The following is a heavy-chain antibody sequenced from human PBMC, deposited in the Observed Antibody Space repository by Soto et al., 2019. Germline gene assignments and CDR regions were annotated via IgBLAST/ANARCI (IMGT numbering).Heavy chain of an antibody. V-gene: IGHV4-30-4*02. CDR3: ARGEYSSSWYRYYGMDL. J-gene: IGHJ6*02. CDR2: IYYSGST. Sequence: PSETLSLTCTVSGGSISSGDYYWSWIRQPPGKGLEWIGYIYYSGSTYYNPSLKSRVTISVDTSKNQFSLKLSSVTAADTAVYYCARGEYSSSWYRYYGMDLRGQGTTVTVSS. D-gene: IGHD6-13*01. CDR1: GGSISSGDYY.